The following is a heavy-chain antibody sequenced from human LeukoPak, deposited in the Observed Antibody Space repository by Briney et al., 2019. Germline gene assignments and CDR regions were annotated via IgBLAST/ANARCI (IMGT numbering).Heavy chain of an antibody. CDR1: GYTFTDYY. Sequence: ASVKVSCKASGYTFTDYYIHRVRQAPGQGLEWMGWVNPNSGDTNHAHKFQGRVTMTSDTSISTAYMDLNRVRSDDTAVYYCALLFSSTWYRFDSWGQGTLVTVSS. CDR3: ALLFSSTWYRFDS. D-gene: IGHD6-13*01. J-gene: IGHJ4*02. V-gene: IGHV1-2*02. CDR2: VNPNSGDT.